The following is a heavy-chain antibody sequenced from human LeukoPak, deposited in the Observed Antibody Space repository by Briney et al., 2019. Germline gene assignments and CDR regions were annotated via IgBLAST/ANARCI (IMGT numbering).Heavy chain of an antibody. V-gene: IGHV3-30*04. CDR1: GFTFSTYA. CDR2: ISYNGRTQ. J-gene: IGHJ3*01. Sequence: SGGSLRLSCAASGFTFSTYAVHWVRQAPGKGLEWVAVISYNGRTQYYADSLKGRFTISRDNSKNTLYLQMNSLTTEDTAVYYCARDGPGLGTNAFDVWGQGTMVSVSS. D-gene: IGHD7-27*01. CDR3: ARDGPGLGTNAFDV.